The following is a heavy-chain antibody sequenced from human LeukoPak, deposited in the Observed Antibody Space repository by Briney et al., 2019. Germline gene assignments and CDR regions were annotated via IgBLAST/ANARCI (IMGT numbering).Heavy chain of an antibody. CDR3: ARAPRLSPFDP. CDR2: INPSGGST. V-gene: IGHV1-46*01. CDR1: GYTFTSYY. J-gene: IGHJ5*02. Sequence: GASVKVSCKASGYTFTSYYMHWVRQAPGQGLEWMGIINPSGGSTSYAQKFQGRVTMTRDMSTSTVYMELSSLRSEDTAVYCCARAPRLSPFDPWGQGTLVTVSS.